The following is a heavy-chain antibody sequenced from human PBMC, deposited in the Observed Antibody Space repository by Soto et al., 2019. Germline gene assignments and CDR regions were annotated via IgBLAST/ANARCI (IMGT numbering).Heavy chain of an antibody. CDR1: GYTFTNYG. Sequence: ASVKVSCKASGYTFTNYGITWVRQAPGQGLEWKGWISAYNGDTHYTQRLQARVTMTTDTSTSTAYMELRGLRSDDTAVYYCALVWQCFGYFRYYHSVRSKGSSVPVSA. D-gene: IGHD1-26*01. J-gene: IGHJ6*04. CDR2: ISAYNGDT. V-gene: IGHV1-18*01. CDR3: ALVWQCFGYFRYYHSV.